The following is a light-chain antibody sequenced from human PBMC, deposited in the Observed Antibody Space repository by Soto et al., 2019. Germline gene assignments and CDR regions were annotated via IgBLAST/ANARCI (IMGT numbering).Light chain of an antibody. CDR3: CSYAGSSTYV. CDR1: SSDVGSYNL. CDR2: EGS. Sequence: QPALTQPASVSGSHGHSITISCTGTSSDVGSYNLVSWYQQHPGKAPKLMIYEGSKRPSGVSNRFSGSKSGNTASLTISGLQAEDEADYYCCSYAGSSTYVFGTGTKVTVL. V-gene: IGLV2-23*01. J-gene: IGLJ1*01.